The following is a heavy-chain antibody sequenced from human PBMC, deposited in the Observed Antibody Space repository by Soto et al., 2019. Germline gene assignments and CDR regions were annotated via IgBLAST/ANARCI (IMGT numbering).Heavy chain of an antibody. CDR1: GDSISSGDYY. D-gene: IGHD3-3*01. CDR2: IYYSGTT. V-gene: IGHV4-30-4*01. CDR3: AGVRVGFGAAPDY. J-gene: IGHJ4*02. Sequence: QVQLQESGPGLVKPSQTLSLTCTVSGDSISSGDYYWSWIRQPSGKGLEWIGYIYYSGTTYYNPSLMIRVTTAVATSETQFSLQLTSVTAADTAVYFCAGVRVGFGAAPDYWGQGTLVIVSA.